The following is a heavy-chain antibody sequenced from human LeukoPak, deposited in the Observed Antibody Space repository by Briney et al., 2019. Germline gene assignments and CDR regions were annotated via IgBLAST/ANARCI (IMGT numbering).Heavy chain of an antibody. J-gene: IGHJ4*02. CDR3: ARGYYDSPQLV. D-gene: IGHD3-22*01. CDR1: GGSISSSSYY. V-gene: IGHV4-39*01. Sequence: PSETLSLTCTVSGGSISSSSYYWGWIRQPPGKGLEWIGSIYYSGSTYYKPSLKSRVNISVHTSKNQFSLKLSSVTAADTAVYYCARGYYDSPQLVWGQGTLVTVSS. CDR2: IYYSGST.